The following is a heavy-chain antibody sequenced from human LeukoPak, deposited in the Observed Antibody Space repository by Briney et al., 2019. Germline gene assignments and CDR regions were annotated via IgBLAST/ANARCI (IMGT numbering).Heavy chain of an antibody. CDR1: GGSISTSNYY. CDR2: ISSSGST. V-gene: IGHV4-39*07. CDR3: ARDILATSIAAPYY. Sequence: SSETLCLTCTVSGGSISTSNYYWGWIRQPAGKGLEWIGRISSSGSTNYNPSLKSRVTMSVDTSKNQFSLRLSSVNAADTAVYYCARDILATSIAAPYYWGQGTLVTVSS. D-gene: IGHD6-13*01. J-gene: IGHJ4*02.